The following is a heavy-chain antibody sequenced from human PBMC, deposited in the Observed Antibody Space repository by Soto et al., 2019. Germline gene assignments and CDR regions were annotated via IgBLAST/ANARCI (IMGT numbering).Heavy chain of an antibody. CDR3: ARGIVHYDILTGQTYYFDY. J-gene: IGHJ4*02. CDR2: INPSGGST. D-gene: IGHD3-9*01. CDR1: GYTFTSYY. V-gene: IGHV1-46*01. Sequence: ASVKVSCKASGYTFTSYYMHWVRQAPGQGLEWMGKINPSGGSTSYAQKFQGRVTMTRDTSTSTVYMELSSLRSEDTAVYYCARGIVHYDILTGQTYYFDYWGQGTLVTVSS.